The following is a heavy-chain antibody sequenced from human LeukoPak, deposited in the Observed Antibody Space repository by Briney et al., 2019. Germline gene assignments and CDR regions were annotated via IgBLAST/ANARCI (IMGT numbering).Heavy chain of an antibody. V-gene: IGHV3-7*01. CDR1: GFTFSSYW. Sequence: GGSLRLSCAASGFTFSSYWMSWVRQAPGRGLESVANIKQDGSEKYYVDSVKGRFTISRDNAKNSLYLQMNSLRSEDTAVYYCARGLYNRNYWGQGPLVTVSS. CDR2: IKQDGSEK. CDR3: ARGLYNRNY. J-gene: IGHJ4*02. D-gene: IGHD1-14*01.